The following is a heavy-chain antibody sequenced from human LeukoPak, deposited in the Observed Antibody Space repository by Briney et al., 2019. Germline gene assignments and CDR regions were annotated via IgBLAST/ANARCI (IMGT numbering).Heavy chain of an antibody. J-gene: IGHJ4*02. D-gene: IGHD4-17*01. V-gene: IGHV3-11*06. Sequence: PGGSLRLTCAASGFTFSDHYMSWIRRAPGKGLEWVSYISGSSHYTNTADSVKGRFTISRDNAKNSLFLQMNSLRTEDTAVYYCARVTLYGESALDYWGQGALVTVSS. CDR3: ARVTLYGESALDY. CDR2: ISGSSHYT. CDR1: GFTFSDHY.